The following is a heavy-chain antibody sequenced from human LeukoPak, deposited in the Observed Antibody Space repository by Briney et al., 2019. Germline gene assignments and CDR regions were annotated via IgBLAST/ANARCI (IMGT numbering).Heavy chain of an antibody. Sequence: ASVKVSCKASGYTFASYGISWVRQAPGQGLEWMGWISTYNGNANYAQKLQDRVTMTTDTSTSTAYMELRSLRSDDTAVYHCARRKTVYPDCWGQGTLVTVSS. J-gene: IGHJ4*02. D-gene: IGHD2/OR15-2a*01. CDR1: GYTFASYG. CDR3: ARRKTVYPDC. V-gene: IGHV1-18*04. CDR2: ISTYNGNA.